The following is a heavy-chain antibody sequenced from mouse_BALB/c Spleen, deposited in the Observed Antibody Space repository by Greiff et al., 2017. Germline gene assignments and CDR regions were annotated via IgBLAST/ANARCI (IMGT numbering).Heavy chain of an antibody. D-gene: IGHD1-1*01. CDR3: ARSLRGSSYAMDY. CDR2: INPGSGGT. Sequence: QVHVKQSGAELVRPGTSVKVSCKASGYAFTNYLIEWVKQRPGQGLEWIGVINPGSGGTNYNEKFKGKATLTADKSSSTAYMQLSSLTSDDSAVYFCARSLRGSSYAMDYWGQGTTVTVSS. CDR1: GYAFTNYL. J-gene: IGHJ4*01. V-gene: IGHV1-54*01.